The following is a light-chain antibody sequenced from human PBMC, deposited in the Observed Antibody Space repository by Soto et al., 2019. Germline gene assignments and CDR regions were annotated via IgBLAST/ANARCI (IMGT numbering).Light chain of an antibody. V-gene: IGKV1-5*03. CDR1: QSISSW. Sequence: DIQMTQSPFTLSASVGDRVTITCRASQSISSWLAWYQQKPGKAPKLLIYKASSLESGVPSRFSGSGSGTEFTLTISSLQPDDFATYYCQQYNSYPLTFGGGTKVDI. J-gene: IGKJ4*01. CDR2: KAS. CDR3: QQYNSYPLT.